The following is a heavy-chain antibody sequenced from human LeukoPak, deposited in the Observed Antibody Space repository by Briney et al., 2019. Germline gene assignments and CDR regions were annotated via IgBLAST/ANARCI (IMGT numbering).Heavy chain of an antibody. Sequence: PSETLSLTCTVSGGSISSSSDYCGWIRQPPGKGLECIGGIYYSGSTYYNPSLKSRVTISVDTSKNQFSLKLSSVTAADTAVYYCASLHRGYSSSWYSYWGQGTLVTVSS. V-gene: IGHV4-39*01. J-gene: IGHJ4*02. D-gene: IGHD6-13*01. CDR1: GGSISSSSDY. CDR3: ASLHRGYSSSWYSY. CDR2: IYYSGST.